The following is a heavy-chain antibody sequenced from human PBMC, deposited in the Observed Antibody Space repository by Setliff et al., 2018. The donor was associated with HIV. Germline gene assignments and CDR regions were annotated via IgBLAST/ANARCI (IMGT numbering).Heavy chain of an antibody. J-gene: IGHJ6*03. V-gene: IGHV4-34*01. D-gene: IGHD2-8*02. CDR1: GGTFSLHY. CDR3: ARVSITYWYSIPRDYYYYMDV. CDR2: INHTGGT. Sequence: SETLSLTCAVSGGTFSLHYYTWIRQSPLRGLEWIGEINHTGGTRYNPSLESRVTMSLDSSRNQFSLKVSSVTAADTAVYYCARVSITYWYSIPRDYYYYMDVWGEGTTVTVSS.